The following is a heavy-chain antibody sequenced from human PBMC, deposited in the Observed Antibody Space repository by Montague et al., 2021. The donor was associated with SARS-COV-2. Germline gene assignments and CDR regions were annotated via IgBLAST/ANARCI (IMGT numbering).Heavy chain of an antibody. V-gene: IGHV4-34*01. CDR3: ARLESSWWFFDY. D-gene: IGHD2-8*02. J-gene: IGHJ4*02. CDR1: GGSLSGYY. Sequence: SETLSLTCAVYGGSLSGYYWSWIRQAPGKGLEWIGEINHSGNTNYNPSLTSRVTITLDTSKSQFSLRLTSVTAADTAVYYCARLESSWWFFDYWGQGTQVTVSS. CDR2: INHSGNT.